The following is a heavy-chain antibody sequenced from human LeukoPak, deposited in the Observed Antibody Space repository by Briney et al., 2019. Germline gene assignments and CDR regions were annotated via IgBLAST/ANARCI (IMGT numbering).Heavy chain of an antibody. CDR2: IGYDGNNK. D-gene: IGHD3-10*01. V-gene: IGHV3-30*02. Sequence: GGSLRLSCAASGFTFRGYGMHWVRQAPGKGLDWVAFIGYDGNNKYYVDSVKGRFTISRDNSRSTLYLQMNSLRGEDTAVYYCAKDRGTWFYMDVWGKGTTVTVSS. CDR3: AKDRGTWFYMDV. J-gene: IGHJ6*03. CDR1: GFTFRGYG.